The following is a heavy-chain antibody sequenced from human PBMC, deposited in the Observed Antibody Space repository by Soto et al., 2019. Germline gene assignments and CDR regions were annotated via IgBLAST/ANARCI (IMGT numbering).Heavy chain of an antibody. CDR2: INGGGGHT. Sequence: EVQLLQSGGGLVQPGGSLRLSCAASGFKFSNFVMRWIRQAPGKGLEWVSGINGGGGHTDYADSVKGRFTISRDNSKNTLYLQMSSLRAEDTAVYYCAEAHWVYSSTWFFFDYWGQGSLVTVSS. D-gene: IGHD2-2*01. J-gene: IGHJ4*02. V-gene: IGHV3-23*01. CDR1: GFKFSNFV. CDR3: AEAHWVYSSTWFFFDY.